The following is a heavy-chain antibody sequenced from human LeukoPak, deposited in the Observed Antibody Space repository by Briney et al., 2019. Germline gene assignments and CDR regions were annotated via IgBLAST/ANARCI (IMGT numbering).Heavy chain of an antibody. V-gene: IGHV3-23*01. CDR3: ARDWASGPMAPDY. J-gene: IGHJ4*02. CDR1: GFTFSSYA. D-gene: IGHD3-10*01. Sequence: GGSLRLSCAASGFTFSSYAMSWVRQAPGKGLEWVSAISGSGGSTYYADSVKGRFTISRDNSKNTLYLQMNSLRAEDTAVYYCARDWASGPMAPDYWGQGTLVTVSS. CDR2: ISGSGGST.